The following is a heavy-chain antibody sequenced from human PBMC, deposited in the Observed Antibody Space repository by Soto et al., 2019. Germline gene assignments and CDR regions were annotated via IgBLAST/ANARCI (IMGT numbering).Heavy chain of an antibody. CDR2: INPNSGGT. CDR1: GYTFTGYY. Sequence: ASVKVSCKASGYTFTGYYMHWVRQAPGQGLEWMGWINPNSGGTNYAQKFQGCVTMTRDTSISTAYMELSRLRSDDTAVYYCARLPIDYYDSSGYDYAFDIWGQGTMVTVSS. D-gene: IGHD3-22*01. J-gene: IGHJ3*02. CDR3: ARLPIDYYDSSGYDYAFDI. V-gene: IGHV1-2*04.